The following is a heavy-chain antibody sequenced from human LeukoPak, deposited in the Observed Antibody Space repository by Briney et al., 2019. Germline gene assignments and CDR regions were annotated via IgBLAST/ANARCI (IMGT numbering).Heavy chain of an antibody. J-gene: IGHJ5*02. CDR2: IYYSGST. CDR1: GGSISSGGYY. D-gene: IGHD4-17*01. CDR3: ARGATVTTSFWFDP. Sequence: SETLSLTCTVSGGSISSGGYYWNWIRQHPGKGLEWIGYIYYSGSTYYNPSLKSRVTISVDTSKNQFSLKLSSVTAADTAVYYCARGATVTTSFWFDPWGQGTLVTVSS. V-gene: IGHV4-31*03.